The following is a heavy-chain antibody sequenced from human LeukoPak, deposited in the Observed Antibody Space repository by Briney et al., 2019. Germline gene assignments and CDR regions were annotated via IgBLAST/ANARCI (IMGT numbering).Heavy chain of an antibody. D-gene: IGHD2-2*01. Sequence: GGSLRLSCAASGFTFSSYWMHWVRQAPGKGLVWVSRINNDGSSTNYADSVKGRFTISRDNAKNTLYLQMNSLRAEDTAVYYCARDCSSTSCYRSGLDPWGQATLVTVSS. CDR1: GFTFSSYW. V-gene: IGHV3-74*01. CDR2: INNDGSST. CDR3: ARDCSSTSCYRSGLDP. J-gene: IGHJ5*02.